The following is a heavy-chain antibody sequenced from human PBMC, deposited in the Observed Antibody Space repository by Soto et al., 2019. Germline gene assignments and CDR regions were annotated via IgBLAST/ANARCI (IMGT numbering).Heavy chain of an antibody. CDR2: IYYSGST. CDR1: GCSISSSSYY. Sequence: SETLSLTCTVSGCSISSSSYYWGWVRQPPGKGLEWIGSIYYSGSTYYNPSLKSRVTISVDTSKNQFSLKLNSVTAADTAVYYCARRITMVRGVIITRQFDYWGQGTLVTVSS. J-gene: IGHJ4*02. V-gene: IGHV4-39*01. CDR3: ARRITMVRGVIITRQFDY. D-gene: IGHD3-10*01.